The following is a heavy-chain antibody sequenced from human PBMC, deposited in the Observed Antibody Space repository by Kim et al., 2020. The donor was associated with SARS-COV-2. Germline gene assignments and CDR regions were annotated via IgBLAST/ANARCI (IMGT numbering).Heavy chain of an antibody. CDR3: AKVRGSGWYSGPFDY. Sequence: GGSLRLSCAASGFTFDDYAIHWVRQAPGKGLEWVSGISWNSGSIGYADSVKGRFTISRDNAKNSLYLQMNSLRAEDTALYYCAKVRGSGWYSGPFDYWGQGTLVTVSS. CDR2: ISWNSGSI. J-gene: IGHJ4*02. CDR1: GFTFDDYA. V-gene: IGHV3-9*01. D-gene: IGHD6-19*01.